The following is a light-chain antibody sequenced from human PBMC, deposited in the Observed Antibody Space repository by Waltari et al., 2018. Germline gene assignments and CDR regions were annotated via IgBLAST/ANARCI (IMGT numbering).Light chain of an antibody. CDR2: YAS. V-gene: IGKV6D-21*02. CDR3: HQSNGLPRT. Sequence: EIVLTQSPDFQSVTPKEKGTITCRASQGIGTSVHWYQQKPDQSPKLIIKYASQSISGVPSRFSGSGSGTGFTLSINSLEAEDAAVYYCHQSNGLPRTFGQGTKVEIK. J-gene: IGKJ1*01. CDR1: QGIGTS.